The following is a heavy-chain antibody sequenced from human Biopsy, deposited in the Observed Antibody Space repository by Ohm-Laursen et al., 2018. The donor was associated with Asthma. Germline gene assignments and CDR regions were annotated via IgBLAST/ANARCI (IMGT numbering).Heavy chain of an antibody. D-gene: IGHD2-2*01. CDR1: GDSFSNYA. CDR3: ARGPEYVRSSGALDY. J-gene: IGHJ4*02. CDR2: LIPVLGTP. Sequence: GSSVKVSCKASGDSFSNYAISWVRQAPGQGLEWMGGLIPVLGTPDHAQMFEGRVTISADDSTSTAYTELSSLSSEDTALYYCARGPEYVRSSGALDYWGQGTLVTVSS. V-gene: IGHV1-69*01.